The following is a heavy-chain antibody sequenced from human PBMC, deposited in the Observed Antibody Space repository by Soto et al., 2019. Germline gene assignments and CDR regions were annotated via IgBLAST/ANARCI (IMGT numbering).Heavy chain of an antibody. CDR1: GGSFKNYA. J-gene: IGHJ4*02. Sequence: QVQLVQSGSEVKKPGSSVKVSCEVSGGSFKNYAISWVRQAPGQGLEWVGGILPVFDELHYAPKLQGRVTITADEATSTAHLELGSLTSDDTAVYFCARASDTSGYYYWGQGTLVTVSS. CDR3: ARASDTSGYYY. V-gene: IGHV1-69*01. CDR2: ILPVFDEL. D-gene: IGHD5-12*01.